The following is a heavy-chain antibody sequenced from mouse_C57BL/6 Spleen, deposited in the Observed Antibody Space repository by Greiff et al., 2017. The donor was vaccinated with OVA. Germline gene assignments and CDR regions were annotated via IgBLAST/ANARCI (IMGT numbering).Heavy chain of an antibody. J-gene: IGHJ3*01. CDR1: GFTFSSYA. V-gene: IGHV5-4*03. CDR2: ISDGGSYT. Sequence: EVKLVESGGGLVKPGGSLKLSCAASGFTFSSYAMSWVRQTPEKRLEWVATISDGGSYTYCPDNVKGRFTISRDNAKNNLYLQMSHLKSEDTAMYYCARGYDYDSWFAYWGQGTLVTVSA. CDR3: ARGYDYDSWFAY. D-gene: IGHD2-4*01.